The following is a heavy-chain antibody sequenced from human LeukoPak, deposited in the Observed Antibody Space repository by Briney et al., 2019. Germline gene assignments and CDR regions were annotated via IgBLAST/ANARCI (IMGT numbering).Heavy chain of an antibody. D-gene: IGHD1-26*01. J-gene: IGHJ4*02. V-gene: IGHV3-7*01. Sequence: GFLRLSCAASGFTFSSTWMSWVRQAPGKGLEWVANIKEDGSAKHFLDSVKGRFTISRDNAKNSLYLQMSSLRAEDTAVYYCARERYGGTFYFDYWGQGTLVTVSS. CDR3: ARERYGGTFYFDY. CDR2: IKEDGSAK. CDR1: GFTFSSTW.